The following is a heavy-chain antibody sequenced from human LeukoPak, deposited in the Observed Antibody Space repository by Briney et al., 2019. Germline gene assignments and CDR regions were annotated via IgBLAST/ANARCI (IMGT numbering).Heavy chain of an antibody. CDR1: GFTFSNAW. CDR3: TTDQILYYYDSSGYYGGAYFDY. Sequence: GGSLRLSCAASGFTFSNAWMSWVRQAPGKGLEWVGRIKSKTDGGTTDYAAPVKGRFTISRDDSKNTLYLQMNSLKAEDTAVYYCTTDQILYYYDSSGYYGGAYFDYWGQGTLVTVSS. D-gene: IGHD3-22*01. V-gene: IGHV3-15*01. J-gene: IGHJ4*02. CDR2: IKSKTDGGTT.